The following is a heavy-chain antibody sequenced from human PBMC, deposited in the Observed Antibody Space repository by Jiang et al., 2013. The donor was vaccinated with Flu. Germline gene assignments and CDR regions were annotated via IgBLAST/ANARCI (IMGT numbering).Heavy chain of an antibody. J-gene: IGHJ4*02. CDR1: FTFSISG. CDR2: ISFDGNNK. V-gene: IGHV3-30*18. CDR3: AKDLTLYCGGDCSVFDY. Sequence: FTFSISGMHWVRQAPGKGLEWVAVISFDGNNKHYADSVKGRFTISRDSSNNTVSLHMNRLRLEDTAVYYCAKDLTLYCGGDCSVFDYWGRGTLVTVSS. D-gene: IGHD2-21*01.